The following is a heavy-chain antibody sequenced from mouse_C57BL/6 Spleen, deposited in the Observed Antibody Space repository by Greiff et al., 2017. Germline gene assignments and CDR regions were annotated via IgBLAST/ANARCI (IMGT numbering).Heavy chain of an antibody. CDR3: ARGTPFDD. V-gene: IGHV3-6*01. D-gene: IGHD5-1*01. CDR1: GYSITSGYY. Sequence: VQLKESGPGLVKPSQSLSLTCSVTGYSITSGYYWNWIRQFPGNKLEWMGYISYDGSNNYNPSLKNRISITRDTSKNQFFLKLNSVTTEDTATYYCARGTPFDDWGQGTTLTVSS. J-gene: IGHJ2*01. CDR2: ISYDGSN.